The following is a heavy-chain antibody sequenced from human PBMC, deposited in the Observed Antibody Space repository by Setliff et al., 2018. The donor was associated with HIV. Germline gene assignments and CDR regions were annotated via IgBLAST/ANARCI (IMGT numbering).Heavy chain of an antibody. V-gene: IGHV3-48*01. J-gene: IGHJ4*02. D-gene: IGHD3-16*01. Sequence: GGSLRLSCAASGFTFRSFCLSWVRQSPGKGLEWVSYISGSGSRVDYADSVKGRFTVSRDNARSSLYLQVNSLRSDDTAVYYCARDLIWGFDYWGQGTPVTVSS. CDR3: ARDLIWGFDY. CDR1: GFTFRSFC. CDR2: ISGSGSRV.